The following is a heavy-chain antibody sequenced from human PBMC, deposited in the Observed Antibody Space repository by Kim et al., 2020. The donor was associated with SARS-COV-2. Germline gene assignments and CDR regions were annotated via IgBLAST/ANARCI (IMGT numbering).Heavy chain of an antibody. J-gene: IGHJ5*02. D-gene: IGHD2-2*01. V-gene: IGHV3-53*01. Sequence: GGSLRLSCAASGFTVSSNYMSWVRQAPGKGLEWVSVIYSGGSTYYADSVKGRFTISRDNSKNTLYLQMNSLRAEDTAVYYCAREVVPAATSDNWFDPWGQGTLVTVSS. CDR2: IYSGGST. CDR3: AREVVPAATSDNWFDP. CDR1: GFTVSSNY.